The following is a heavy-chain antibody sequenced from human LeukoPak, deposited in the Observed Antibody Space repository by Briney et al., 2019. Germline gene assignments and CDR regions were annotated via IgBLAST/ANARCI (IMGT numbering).Heavy chain of an antibody. CDR3: ASLRRYYYGSGSFDY. J-gene: IGHJ4*02. CDR2: IYYSGST. CDR1: GGSISSYY. V-gene: IGHV4-59*01. D-gene: IGHD3-10*01. Sequence: SETLSLTCTVSGGSISSYYWSWIRQPPGKGLEWIGYIYYSGSTNYNPSLKSRVTISVGTSKNQFSLKLSSVTAADTAVYYCASLRRYYYGSGSFDYWGQGTLVTVSS.